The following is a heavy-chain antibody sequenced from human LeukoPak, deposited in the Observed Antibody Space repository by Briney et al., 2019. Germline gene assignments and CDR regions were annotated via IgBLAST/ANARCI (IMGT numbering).Heavy chain of an antibody. CDR2: IRGDDYT. V-gene: IGHV3-23*01. D-gene: IGHD6-19*01. CDR3: ARVYTSGWHRGAFDI. CDR1: GFTFRTYA. Sequence: PGGSLRLSCAASGFTFRTYAMTCVRQAPGKGLEWVSSIRGDDYTYYADSVRGRFTISSDNSKNTLYLQMDSLRAEDTALYFCARVYTSGWHRGAFDIWGRGTMVTVSS. J-gene: IGHJ3*02.